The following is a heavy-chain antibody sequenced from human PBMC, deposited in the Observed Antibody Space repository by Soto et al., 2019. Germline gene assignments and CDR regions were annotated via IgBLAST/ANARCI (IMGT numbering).Heavy chain of an antibody. D-gene: IGHD3-3*01. CDR2: IYYSGST. V-gene: IGHV4-39*06. Sequence: SETLSLTCTVSGGSISSSSYCWGWIRQPPGKGLEWIGNIYYSGSTYYNPSLRGRVTIFADTSKNQFTLNLSSVTAADTAVYFCARATETPSIVGVALPYFFDYWGQGTLVTVSS. J-gene: IGHJ4*02. CDR3: ARATETPSIVGVALPYFFDY. CDR1: GGSISSSSYC.